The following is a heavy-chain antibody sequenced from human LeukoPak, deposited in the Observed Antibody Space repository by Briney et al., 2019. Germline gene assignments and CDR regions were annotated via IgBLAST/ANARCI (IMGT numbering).Heavy chain of an antibody. D-gene: IGHD4-23*01. Sequence: SETLSLTCTASGGSISSYYWSWIRQPPGKGLEWIGYIYYSGSTNYNPSLKSRVTISVDTSKNQFSLKLSSVTAADTAVYYCARSFYGGNSRWFDPWGQGTLVTVSS. CDR1: GGSISSYY. CDR2: IYYSGST. CDR3: ARSFYGGNSRWFDP. V-gene: IGHV4-59*01. J-gene: IGHJ5*02.